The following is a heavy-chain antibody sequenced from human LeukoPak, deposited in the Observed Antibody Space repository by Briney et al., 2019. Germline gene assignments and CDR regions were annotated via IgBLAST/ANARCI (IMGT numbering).Heavy chain of an antibody. CDR2: INPNDGET. Sequence: ASVKVSCKASGYTFTDYYMHWVRQAPGQGFEWMGWINPNDGETNYAQKFQGRVTMTRDTSMSTAHMEVSRLRSDDTAVYYCARANFLYCSSTTCLFDYWGQGTLVTVSS. D-gene: IGHD2-2*01. CDR1: GYTFTDYY. V-gene: IGHV1-2*02. CDR3: ARANFLYCSSTTCLFDY. J-gene: IGHJ4*02.